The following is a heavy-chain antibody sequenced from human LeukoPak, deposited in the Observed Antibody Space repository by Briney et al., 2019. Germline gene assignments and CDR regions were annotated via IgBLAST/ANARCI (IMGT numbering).Heavy chain of an antibody. V-gene: IGHV3-33*01. CDR3: ARDHSYGGKIPLFDY. Sequence: PGRSLRLSCAASGFTFSSYGMHWVRQAPGKGLEWVAVIWYDGSYEYYTDSVKGRFTISRDNSKNTLYLQMNSLRAEDTAVHYCARDHSYGGKIPLFDYWGQGTLVTVPS. CDR2: IWYDGSYE. CDR1: GFTFSSYG. J-gene: IGHJ4*02. D-gene: IGHD4-23*01.